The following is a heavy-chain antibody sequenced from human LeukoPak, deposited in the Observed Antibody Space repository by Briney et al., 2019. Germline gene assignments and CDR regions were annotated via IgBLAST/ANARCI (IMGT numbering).Heavy chain of an antibody. CDR1: GGSISSGDYY. CDR3: AREFGQRDFDY. V-gene: IGHV4-30-4*01. Sequence: SETLSLTCTVSGGSISSGDYYWSWIRQPPGKGLEWIGYIYYSGSTYYNPSLKSRVTISVDTSKNQFSLKLSSVTAADTAVYYCAREFGQRDFDYWGQGTLVTVSS. CDR2: IYYSGST. D-gene: IGHD6-25*01. J-gene: IGHJ4*02.